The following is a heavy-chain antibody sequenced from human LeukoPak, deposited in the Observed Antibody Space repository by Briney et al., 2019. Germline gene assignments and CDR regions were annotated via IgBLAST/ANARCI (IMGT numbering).Heavy chain of an antibody. Sequence: PGGSLRLSCAASGFTVSSNYMSWVRQAPGKGLEWVSVIYSGGSTYYADSVKGRFTISRDNSKNTLYLQMNSLRAEDTAVYYCARGYSSGWPINYFDYWGQGTLVTVSS. V-gene: IGHV3-66*01. CDR2: IYSGGST. J-gene: IGHJ4*02. D-gene: IGHD6-19*01. CDR1: GFTVSSNY. CDR3: ARGYSSGWPINYFDY.